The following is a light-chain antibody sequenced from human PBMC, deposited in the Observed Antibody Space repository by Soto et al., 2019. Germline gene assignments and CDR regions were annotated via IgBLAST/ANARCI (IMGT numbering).Light chain of an antibody. V-gene: IGLV2-23*02. CDR3: CSYAGSSTFV. Sequence: QSALTQPASVSGSPGQSITISCTGTSSDVGSYNLVSWYQQHPGKAPKLMIYEVSKRPSGVSNRFSGSKSGNTASLTISGLQAEDEADYYCCSYAGSSTFVFGGGNKVTVL. CDR1: SSDVGSYNL. CDR2: EVS. J-gene: IGLJ2*01.